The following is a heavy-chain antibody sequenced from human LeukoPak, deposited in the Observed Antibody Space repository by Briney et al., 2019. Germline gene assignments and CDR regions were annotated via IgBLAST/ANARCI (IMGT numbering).Heavy chain of an antibody. D-gene: IGHD3-10*01. Sequence: SETLSLTCTVSGGSISSGSYYWSWIRQPAGKGLEWIGRIYTSGSTNYNPSLKSRVTISVDTSKNQFSLKLSSVTAADTAVYYCARMSGDFDYWGQGTLSPSPQ. J-gene: IGHJ4*02. CDR2: IYTSGST. CDR1: GGSISSGSYY. V-gene: IGHV4-61*02. CDR3: ARMSGDFDY.